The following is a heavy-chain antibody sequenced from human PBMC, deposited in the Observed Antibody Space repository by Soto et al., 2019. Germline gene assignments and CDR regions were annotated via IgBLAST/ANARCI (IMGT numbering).Heavy chain of an antibody. CDR1: GGSFSGYY. D-gene: IGHD4-17*01. Sequence: PSETLSLTCAVYGGSFSGYYWSWIRQPPGKGLEWIGEINHSGSTNYNPSLKSRVTISVDTSKNQFSLKLSSVTAADTAVYYCARTATVTTSYYYYGMDVWGQGTTVTLS. J-gene: IGHJ6*02. V-gene: IGHV4-34*01. CDR2: INHSGST. CDR3: ARTATVTTSYYYYGMDV.